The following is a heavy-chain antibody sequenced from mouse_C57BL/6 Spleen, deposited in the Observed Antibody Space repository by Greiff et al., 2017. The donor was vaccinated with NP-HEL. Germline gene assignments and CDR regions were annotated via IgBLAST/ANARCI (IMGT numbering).Heavy chain of an antibody. CDR2: IYPGDGDT. Sequence: QVQLQQSGAELVKPGASVKISCKASGYAFSSYWMNWVKQRPGKGLEWIGQIYPGDGDTNYNGKFKGKATLTADKSSSTAYMQLSSLTSEDSAVYFCARGYYGSRGYFDVWGTGTTVTVSS. CDR3: ARGYYGSRGYFDV. D-gene: IGHD1-1*01. V-gene: IGHV1-80*01. J-gene: IGHJ1*03. CDR1: GYAFSSYW.